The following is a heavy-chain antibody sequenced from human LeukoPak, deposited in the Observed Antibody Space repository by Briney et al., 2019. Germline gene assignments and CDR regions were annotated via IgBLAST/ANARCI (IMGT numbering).Heavy chain of an antibody. D-gene: IGHD5-18*01. CDR2: FDPEDGET. CDR3: ATGPGYSYGDFDY. V-gene: IGHV1-24*01. CDR1: GYTLTELS. Sequence: ASVKVSCKVSGYTLTELSMHWVRQAPGKGLEWMGGFDPEDGETIYAQKFQGRVTMTEDTSTDTAYMELSSLRSEDTAVYHCATGPGYSYGDFDYWGQGTLVTVSS. J-gene: IGHJ4*02.